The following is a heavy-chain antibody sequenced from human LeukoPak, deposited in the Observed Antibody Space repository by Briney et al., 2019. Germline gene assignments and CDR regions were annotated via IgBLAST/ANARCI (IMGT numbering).Heavy chain of an antibody. D-gene: IGHD4-23*01. J-gene: IGHJ4*02. CDR1: GHTFTTYG. CDR3: ARDYDDNSRCFGY. CDR2: ISAYSGHT. Sequence: ASVKVSCKASGHTFTTYGINWVRQAPGQGLQWMGWISAYSGHTNYVQNLHGRVTMTTDSSTTTAYMELRGLTSDDTAVYYCARDYDDNSRCFGYWGQGTLVTVSS. V-gene: IGHV1-18*01.